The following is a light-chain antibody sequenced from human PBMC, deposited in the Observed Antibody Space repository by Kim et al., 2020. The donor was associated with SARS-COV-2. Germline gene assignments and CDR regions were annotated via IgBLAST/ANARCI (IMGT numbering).Light chain of an antibody. CDR3: SSDVGHPYVL. J-gene: IGLJ2*01. V-gene: IGLV2-11*01. CDR2: DVT. Sequence: QSALTQPRSLSASPGQSITISCTGSITDFGVYNYVSWYQQHPGKAPRLIIYDVTRRPSGIPDRFSGSKSANTASLTISGLRAEDEADYYCSSDVGHPYVLFGGGTKVTVL. CDR1: ITDFGVYNY.